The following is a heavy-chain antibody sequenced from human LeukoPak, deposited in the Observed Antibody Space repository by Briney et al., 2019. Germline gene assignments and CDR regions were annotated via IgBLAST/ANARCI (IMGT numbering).Heavy chain of an antibody. Sequence: PGGSLRLSCAASGFTFVDYAMDWVRHAPGKGLEWVSLISWDGGSTYYADSVKGRFTISRDNSKNSLYLQMNSLRAEDTALYYCAKDFLAGDGIAALDYWGQGALVTVSS. CDR3: AKDFLAGDGIAALDY. V-gene: IGHV3-43D*03. CDR1: GFTFVDYA. D-gene: IGHD6-6*01. CDR2: ISWDGGST. J-gene: IGHJ4*02.